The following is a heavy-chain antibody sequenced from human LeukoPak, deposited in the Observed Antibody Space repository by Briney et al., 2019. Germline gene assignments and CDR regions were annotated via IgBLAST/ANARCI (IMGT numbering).Heavy chain of an antibody. J-gene: IGHJ6*03. CDR2: ISNSSGNI. CDR3: ARDRGGIGYYMDV. CDR1: GFTFGGYA. V-gene: IGHV3-48*01. Sequence: GGSLRLSCAASGFTFGGYAMNWVRQAPGKGLEWVSYISNSSGNIYYADSVKGRFTISRDNAKTSLYLQMNSLRAEDTALYYCARDRGGIGYYMDVWGKGTTVTVSS. D-gene: IGHD3-16*02.